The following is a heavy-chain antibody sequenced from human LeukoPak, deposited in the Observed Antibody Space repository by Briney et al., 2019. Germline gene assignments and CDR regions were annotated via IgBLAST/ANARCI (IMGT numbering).Heavy chain of an antibody. CDR2: INPNSGGT. Sequence: ASVKVSCKASGYTFTGYYMHWVRQAPGQGLEWMGWINPNSGGTNYAQKLQGRVTMTTDTSTSTAYMELRSLRSDDTAVYYCARQESQYDTPFDYWGQGTLVTVSS. V-gene: IGHV1-2*02. J-gene: IGHJ4*02. D-gene: IGHD3-22*01. CDR1: GYTFTGYY. CDR3: ARQESQYDTPFDY.